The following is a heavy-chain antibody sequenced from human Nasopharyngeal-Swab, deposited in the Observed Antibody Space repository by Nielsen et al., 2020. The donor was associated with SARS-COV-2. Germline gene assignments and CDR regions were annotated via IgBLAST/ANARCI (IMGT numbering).Heavy chain of an antibody. CDR1: GFSFSDSA. J-gene: IGHJ4*02. D-gene: IGHD2-15*01. V-gene: IGHV3-73*01. CDR2: IRSKGNNYAT. CDR3: TRCGGGCYSGRDY. Sequence: GGTLRLSCAASGFSFSDSAIHWVCQASGKGLERVGRIRSKGNNYATAYAASVNGRFIIFRDDPTNTAYLQMNSLKTEDTAVYYCTRCGGGCYSGRDYWGQGTLVTVSS.